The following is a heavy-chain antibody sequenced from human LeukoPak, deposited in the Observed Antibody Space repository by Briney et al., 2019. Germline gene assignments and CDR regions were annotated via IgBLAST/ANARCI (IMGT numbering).Heavy chain of an antibody. Sequence: GGSLRLSCAASGFTFSSYAMSWVRQAQGKGLEWVSAISGSGGSTYYADSVKGRFTISRDNSKNTLYLQMNSLRAEDTAVYYCAKVGSTHYDFWSGSYYYYYMDVWGKGTTVTVSS. V-gene: IGHV3-23*01. D-gene: IGHD3-3*01. CDR3: AKVGSTHYDFWSGSYYYYYMDV. CDR1: GFTFSSYA. J-gene: IGHJ6*03. CDR2: ISGSGGST.